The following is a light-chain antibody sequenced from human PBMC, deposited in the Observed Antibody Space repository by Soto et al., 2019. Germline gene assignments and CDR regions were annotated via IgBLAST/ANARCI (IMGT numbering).Light chain of an antibody. Sequence: QSALTQPASVSGSPGQSITISCSGTSSDVGSYSHVAWYQQFPGKTPKLIIYEVNYRPSGVSHRFSASKSGHTASLIISAFQAGAEADYYCISYAGSSTSYVFGTGTKLTVL. CDR2: EVN. CDR1: SSDVGSYSH. V-gene: IGLV2-14*01. CDR3: ISYAGSSTSYV. J-gene: IGLJ1*01.